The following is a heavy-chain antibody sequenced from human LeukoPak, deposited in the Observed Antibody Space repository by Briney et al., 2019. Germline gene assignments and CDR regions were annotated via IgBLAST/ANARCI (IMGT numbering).Heavy chain of an antibody. J-gene: IGHJ4*02. Sequence: GGSLRLSCAASGFTFNKYWMHWVRQAPGKGLEWVAVISFDGTNKFYADSVKGRFTISRDNSKNALYLKMNSLRAEDTAVYYCAKGGYYERPWYFDYWGQGTLVTVSS. V-gene: IGHV3-30*18. CDR2: ISFDGTNK. CDR1: GFTFNKYW. CDR3: AKGGYYERPWYFDY. D-gene: IGHD3-22*01.